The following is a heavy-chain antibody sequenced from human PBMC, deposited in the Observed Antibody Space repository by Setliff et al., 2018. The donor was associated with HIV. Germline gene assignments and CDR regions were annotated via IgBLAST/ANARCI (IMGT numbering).Heavy chain of an antibody. J-gene: IGHJ2*01. D-gene: IGHD5-12*01. CDR1: GGSLNNYA. Sequence: SVKVSCKASGGSLNNYAISWVRQAPGQGLEWMGGIIPIFGTTTYAQKFQDRVTITTDESTTAFYMELSSLRSEDTALYFCARDLNDRWLQQYWFFDLWGRGTQVTVSS. CDR2: IIPIFGTT. CDR3: ARDLNDRWLQQYWFFDL. V-gene: IGHV1-69*05.